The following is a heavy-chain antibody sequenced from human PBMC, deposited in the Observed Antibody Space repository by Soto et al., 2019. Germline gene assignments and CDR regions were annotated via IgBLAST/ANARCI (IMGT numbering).Heavy chain of an antibody. CDR1: GFTFSSYS. V-gene: IGHV3-48*02. CDR3: ARRAQPGVVFDY. Sequence: PGGSLRLSCAASGFTFSSYSMNWVRQAPGKGLECVSYISSGGSTIYYADSVKGRFTISRDNAKRSLYLQMNSLREDDTAVYYCARRAQPGVVFDYWGQGTLVTVSS. J-gene: IGHJ4*02. D-gene: IGHD2-2*01. CDR2: ISSGGSTI.